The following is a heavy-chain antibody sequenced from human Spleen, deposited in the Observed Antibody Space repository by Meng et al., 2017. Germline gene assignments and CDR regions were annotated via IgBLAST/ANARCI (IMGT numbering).Heavy chain of an antibody. V-gene: IGHV3-30*04. CDR3: AGGAVVTLIFYHAMDV. D-gene: IGHD2-21*02. CDR2: ISQDSNSK. J-gene: IGHJ6*02. CDR1: ESTLSSDV. Sequence: GESLKISCAASESTLSSDVMHWVRQAPGKGLEWVAAISQDSNSKYFADSVKGRFTISRDNSENTVYLQLNSLRPEDTAVYYCAGGAVVTLIFYHAMDVWGQGTTVTVSS.